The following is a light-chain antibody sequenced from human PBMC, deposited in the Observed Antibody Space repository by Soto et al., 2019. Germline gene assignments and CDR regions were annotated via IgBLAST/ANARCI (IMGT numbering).Light chain of an antibody. CDR2: ESN. CDR3: GTWDSSLTAVL. V-gene: IGLV1-51*02. Sequence: QSVLTQPPSVSAAPGQKVTISCSGSRSNIGKNHVSWYQQVPGTAPKLLIYESNKRPSGIPDRFSGSKSGTSATLGIAGLQTGDEADYYCGTWDSSLTAVLFGGGTKLTVL. CDR1: RSNIGKNH. J-gene: IGLJ2*01.